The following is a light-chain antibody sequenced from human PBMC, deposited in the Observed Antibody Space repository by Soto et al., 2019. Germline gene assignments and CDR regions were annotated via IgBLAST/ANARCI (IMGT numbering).Light chain of an antibody. Sequence: DIVMTRSPDSLTVSLGERATINCKSSQSVLYSSNNNNYLAWYQQKPGQPPKLLIYWAFIRDSGVPDRFSGSGSGTDFTLTISSLQAEDVAVYYCQQYYTTPYTFGQGTKLEIK. CDR1: QSVLYSSNNNNY. V-gene: IGKV4-1*01. J-gene: IGKJ2*01. CDR3: QQYYTTPYT. CDR2: WAF.